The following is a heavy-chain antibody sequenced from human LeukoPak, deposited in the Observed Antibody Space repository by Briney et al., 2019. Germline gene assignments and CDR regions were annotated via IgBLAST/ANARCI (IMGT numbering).Heavy chain of an antibody. J-gene: IGHJ3*02. V-gene: IGHV2-70*04. CDR2: IDWDDDK. D-gene: IGHD6-19*01. CDR1: GFSLSTSGMR. Sequence: SGPALVKPTPPLTLTCTFSGFSLSTSGMRVSWIRQPPVKALEWLARIDWDDDKFYSTSLKTRLTISKDTSKTQVVLTMTNMDPVNTATYYCARTTHSSGWSEAPDAFDIWGQGTMVTVSS. CDR3: ARTTHSSGWSEAPDAFDI.